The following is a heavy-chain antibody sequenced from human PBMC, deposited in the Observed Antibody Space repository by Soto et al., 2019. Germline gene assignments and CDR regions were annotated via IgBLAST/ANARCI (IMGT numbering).Heavy chain of an antibody. V-gene: IGHV4-39*01. D-gene: IGHD3-22*01. J-gene: IGHJ4*02. CDR3: ARLGSDVAAYYDSSGYYYGIWAFDY. Sequence: XETLSLTCTVSGCSISSSSYYWGWIRQPPGKDLEWIGSIYYSGSTYYNPSLKSRVTISVDTSKNQFSLKLSSVTAADTAVYYCARLGSDVAAYYDSSGYYYGIWAFDYWGQGTLVTVSS. CDR2: IYYSGST. CDR1: GCSISSSSYY.